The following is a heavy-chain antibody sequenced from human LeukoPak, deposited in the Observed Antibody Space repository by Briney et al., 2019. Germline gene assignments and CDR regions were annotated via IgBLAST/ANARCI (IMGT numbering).Heavy chain of an antibody. J-gene: IGHJ4*02. CDR3: ASRLSYGDYVDC. CDR2: IYHSGNT. D-gene: IGHD4-17*01. CDR1: GDSISSSNW. V-gene: IGHV4-4*02. Sequence: PSGTLSLTCAVSGDSISSSNWWSWVRQPPGKGLEWIGEIYHSGNTNYNPSLKSRVTISVDKSKNQFSLKLSSVTAADTAVYYCASRLSYGDYVDCWGQGTLVTVSS.